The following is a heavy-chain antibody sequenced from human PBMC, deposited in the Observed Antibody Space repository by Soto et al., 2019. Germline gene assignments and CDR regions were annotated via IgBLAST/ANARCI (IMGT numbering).Heavy chain of an antibody. CDR1: GSTFSSYA. D-gene: IGHD1-1*01. CDR3: AREETGTFDF. CDR2: IWYDGSNE. J-gene: IGHJ4*02. V-gene: IGHV3-33*01. Sequence: QVQLVESGGGVVQPGRSLRLSCAASGSTFSSYAMHWVRQAPGKGLEWVAVIWYDGSNEDYADSVKGRFTISRDNSKNTLFLQMNSLRAEDTAVYYCAREETGTFDFWGQGTLVTVSS.